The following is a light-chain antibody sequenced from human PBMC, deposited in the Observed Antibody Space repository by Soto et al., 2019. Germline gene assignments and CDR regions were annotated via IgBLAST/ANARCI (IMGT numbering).Light chain of an antibody. CDR1: KSDIGVYDF. Sequence: QSALTQPPSASGSPGQSVTISCTGTKSDIGVYDFVSWYQHHPGKAPRLIIYDVTKRPSGVPDRFSGSKSGNTASLTISGLQAVDEADYYCCSYAGSHTWVFGGGTKLTVL. CDR3: CSYAGSHTWV. CDR2: DVT. V-gene: IGLV2-11*01. J-gene: IGLJ3*02.